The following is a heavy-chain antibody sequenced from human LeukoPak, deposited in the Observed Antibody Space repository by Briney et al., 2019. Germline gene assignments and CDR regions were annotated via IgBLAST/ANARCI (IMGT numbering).Heavy chain of an antibody. Sequence: PGGSLRLSCAASGFTFSSYAMSWVRQAPGKGLEWVSAISGSGGNTYYADSVKGRFTISRDNAKNSLYLQMNSLRAEDTAVYYCARDLGTAMATVQDYWGQGTLVTVSS. CDR2: ISGSGGNT. D-gene: IGHD5-18*01. V-gene: IGHV3-23*01. CDR3: ARDLGTAMATVQDY. J-gene: IGHJ4*02. CDR1: GFTFSSYA.